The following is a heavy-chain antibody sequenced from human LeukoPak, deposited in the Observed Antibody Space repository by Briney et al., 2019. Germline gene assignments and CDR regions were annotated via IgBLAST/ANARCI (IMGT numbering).Heavy chain of an antibody. Sequence: PSETLSLTCTVSGGSISTYSWSWIRQPPGRGLEWIGYIYYSGTTNYNPSLKSRVTISVDTSKNQFSLKLSSVTAADTAVYYCARLGRITMVRGVNSDYWGQGTLVTVSS. J-gene: IGHJ4*02. CDR3: ARLGRITMVRGVNSDY. V-gene: IGHV4-59*12. CDR1: GGSISTYS. D-gene: IGHD3-10*01. CDR2: IYYSGTT.